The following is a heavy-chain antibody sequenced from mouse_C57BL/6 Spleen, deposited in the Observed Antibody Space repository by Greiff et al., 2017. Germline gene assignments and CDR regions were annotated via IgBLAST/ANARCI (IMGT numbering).Heavy chain of an antibody. J-gene: IGHJ1*03. Sequence: VQLQQPGAELVKPGASVKMSCKASGYTFTRYWITWVKPRPGQGLEWIGDIYPGSGSPNYNEKFKSKATLTVDTSSSTAYMQLSSLTSEDSAVYYCARRGTPGYCDVWGTGTTVTVSS. CDR3: ARRGTPGYCDV. CDR1: GYTFTRYW. CDR2: IYPGSGSP. D-gene: IGHD2-14*01. V-gene: IGHV1-55*01.